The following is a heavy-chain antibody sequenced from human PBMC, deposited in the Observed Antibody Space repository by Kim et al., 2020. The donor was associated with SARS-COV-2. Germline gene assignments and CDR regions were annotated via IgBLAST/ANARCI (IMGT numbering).Heavy chain of an antibody. J-gene: IGHJ4*02. CDR2: IDWDGDE. V-gene: IGHV2-70*11. CDR1: GFSLSSSGMS. Sequence: SGPTLVNPTQTLTLTCTFSGFSLSSSGMSVSWIRQPPGQALEWLARIDWDGDEYYRTSLKTRLTISKDTFRNQVVLKLTNMDPVDTATYYCARTHVGLIDFWGQGILVTVSS. CDR3: ARTHVGLIDF. D-gene: IGHD1-26*01.